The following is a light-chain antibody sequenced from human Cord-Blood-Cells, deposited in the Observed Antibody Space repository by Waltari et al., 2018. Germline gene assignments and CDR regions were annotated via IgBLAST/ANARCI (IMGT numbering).Light chain of an antibody. CDR3: CSYAGSYV. CDR1: SSDVGIYNL. J-gene: IGLJ1*01. V-gene: IGLV2-23*02. CDR2: EVS. Sequence: QSALTQPASVSASPGQSLTLPRTATSSDVGIYNLVSWYQQHPGKAPKLMLDEVSTRLSGVSNRFAGAKSGNTASLTSSGLQAEDEADYYCCSYAGSYVFGTGTKVAVL.